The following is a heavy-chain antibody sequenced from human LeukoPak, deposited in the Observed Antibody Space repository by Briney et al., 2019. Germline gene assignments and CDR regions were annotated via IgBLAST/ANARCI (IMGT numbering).Heavy chain of an antibody. J-gene: IGHJ4*02. D-gene: IGHD2-15*01. CDR2: ISSSGKTV. Sequence: GGSLRLSCEVSGFTFSSYEMNWVRQAPGKGLEWISYISSSGKTVFYADSVKGRFTISRDNAKNSLFLQVNSLRAEDTALYYRARLGYCNTGSCYSLDYWGQGTLVTVSS. CDR1: GFTFSSYE. V-gene: IGHV3-48*03. CDR3: ARLGYCNTGSCYSLDY.